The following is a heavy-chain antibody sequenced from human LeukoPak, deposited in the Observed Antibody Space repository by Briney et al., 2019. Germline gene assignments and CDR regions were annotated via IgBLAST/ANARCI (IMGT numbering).Heavy chain of an antibody. V-gene: IGHV4-39*01. D-gene: IGHD2-2*02. CDR3: ARHRRDIVVVPAAIGAFDI. Sequence: SESLSLTCTVAGGSISSSSYYWGWIRPPPGKGLEWFGIMYYSGSTYYNPSIKSRVTISLDTSKNQFSLKLSSVTAADTAVYYCARHRRDIVVVPAAIGAFDIWGQGTMVTVS. CDR1: GGSISSSSYY. CDR2: MYYSGST. J-gene: IGHJ3*02.